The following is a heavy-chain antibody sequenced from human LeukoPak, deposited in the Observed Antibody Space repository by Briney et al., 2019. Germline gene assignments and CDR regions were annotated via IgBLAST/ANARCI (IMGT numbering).Heavy chain of an antibody. Sequence: SETLSLTCTVSGGSISSYYWSWIRQPAGKGLEWIGRIYTSGSTNYNPSLKSRVTMSVDTSKNQFSLKLSSVTAADTAVYYCAREEVITYSSSWYGVYYFDYWGQGTLVTVSS. D-gene: IGHD6-13*01. CDR2: IYTSGST. CDR1: GGSISSYY. CDR3: AREEVITYSSSWYGVYYFDY. J-gene: IGHJ4*02. V-gene: IGHV4-4*07.